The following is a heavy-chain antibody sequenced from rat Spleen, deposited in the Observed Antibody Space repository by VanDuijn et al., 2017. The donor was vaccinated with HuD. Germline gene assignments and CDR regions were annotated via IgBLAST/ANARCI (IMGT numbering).Heavy chain of an antibody. V-gene: IGHV2-72*01. Sequence: QVQLKESGPGLVQPSQTLSLTCTVSGFSLTSYHVSWVRQPPGKSLVWMGTIWAGGGTNYNSAVQSRLSISRDTSKSQVFLKMNSLQPEDTVTSYGARHKVPDGSYGGPYVMDAWGQGASVTVSS. CDR1: GFSLTSYH. J-gene: IGHJ4*01. CDR3: ARHKVPDGSYGGPYVMDA. CDR2: IWAGGGT. D-gene: IGHD1-12*02.